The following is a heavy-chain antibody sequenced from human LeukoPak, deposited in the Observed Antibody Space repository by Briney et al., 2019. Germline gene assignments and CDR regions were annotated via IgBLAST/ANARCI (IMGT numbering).Heavy chain of an antibody. D-gene: IGHD5-18*01. CDR2: IYYSGST. Sequence: SETLSLTCTVSGGSISSYYWSWIRQPPGKGLEWIGYIYYSGSTNYNPSLKSRVTISVDTSKSQFSLKLSSVTAADTAVYYCARLWDTAMVAVFDYWGQGTLVTVSS. CDR1: GGSISSYY. V-gene: IGHV4-59*08. CDR3: ARLWDTAMVAVFDY. J-gene: IGHJ4*02.